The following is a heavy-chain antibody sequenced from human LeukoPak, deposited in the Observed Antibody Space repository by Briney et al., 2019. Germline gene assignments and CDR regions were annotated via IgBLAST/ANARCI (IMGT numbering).Heavy chain of an antibody. J-gene: IGHJ6*03. CDR2: INSGERST. D-gene: IGHD5-12*01. V-gene: IGHV3-74*01. CDR3: ARDLGYASYYYYLDV. Sequence: GGSLRLSCAASGFTFSSHWMHWVRQAPGKGLVWVSRINSGERSTTYADSVKGRFTISRDNAKNTLYLQMNSLRAEDTAVYYCARDLGYASYYYYLDVWGKGTTVTVSS. CDR1: GFTFSSHW.